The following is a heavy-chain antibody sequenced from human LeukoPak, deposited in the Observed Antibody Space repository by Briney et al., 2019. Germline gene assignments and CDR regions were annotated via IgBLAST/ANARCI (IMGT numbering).Heavy chain of an antibody. CDR3: ARSRRALVLVRYFDY. D-gene: IGHD2-15*01. Sequence: MTSETLSLTCAVYGGSFSGYYWSWIRQPLGKGLEWIGEINHSGSTNYNPSLKSRVTISVDTSKNQFSLKLSSVTAADTAVYYCARSRRALVLVRYFDYWGQGTLVTVSS. CDR2: INHSGST. J-gene: IGHJ4*02. V-gene: IGHV4-34*01. CDR1: GGSFSGYY.